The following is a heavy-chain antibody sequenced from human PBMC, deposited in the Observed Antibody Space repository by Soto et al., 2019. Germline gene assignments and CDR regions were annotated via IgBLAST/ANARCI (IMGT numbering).Heavy chain of an antibody. Sequence: GSLRLSCAASGFTFSSYAMSWVRQAPGKGLEWVASMNEYGSERYYVDSVKGRFTISRDNAKNSLYLQMNSLRAEDTAVYYCARATGADKEDYWGQGTLVTVSS. CDR2: MNEYGSER. CDR1: GFTFSSYA. D-gene: IGHD3-10*01. CDR3: ARATGADKEDY. J-gene: IGHJ4*02. V-gene: IGHV3-7*04.